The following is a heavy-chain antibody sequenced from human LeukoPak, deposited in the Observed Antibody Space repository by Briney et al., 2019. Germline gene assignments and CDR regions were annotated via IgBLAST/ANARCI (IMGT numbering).Heavy chain of an antibody. CDR1: GGSFSGYY. J-gene: IGHJ4*02. CDR3: ARRDRGWYKAFDY. Sequence: SETLSLTCAVYGGSFSGYYWSWIRQPPGKGLEWIGEINHSGSTNYNPSLKSRVTISVDKSKNQFSLKLSSVTAADTAVYYCARRDRGWYKAFDYWGQGTLVTVSS. D-gene: IGHD6-19*01. V-gene: IGHV4-34*01. CDR2: INHSGST.